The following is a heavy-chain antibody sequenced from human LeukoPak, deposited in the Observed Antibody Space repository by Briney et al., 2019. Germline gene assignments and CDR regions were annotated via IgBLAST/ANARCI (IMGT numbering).Heavy chain of an antibody. J-gene: IGHJ4*02. CDR2: IYHSGST. Sequence: PSETLSLTCTVSGGSISTNYWSWIRQPPGKGLEWIGEIYHSGSTNYNPSLKSRVTISVDKSKNQFSLKLSSVTAADTAVYYCAREPPTGPKAFDYWGQGTLVTVSS. V-gene: IGHV4-59*12. CDR3: AREPPTGPKAFDY. D-gene: IGHD3-10*01. CDR1: GGSISTNY.